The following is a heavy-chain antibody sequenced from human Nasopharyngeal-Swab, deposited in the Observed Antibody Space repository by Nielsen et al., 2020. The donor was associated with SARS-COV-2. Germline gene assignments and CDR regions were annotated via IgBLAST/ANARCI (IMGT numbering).Heavy chain of an antibody. Sequence: LKISCAASGFTFSSYDMHWVRQAPGKRLEWVAVISSDGSNKYYADSVKGRFTISRDNSKNTLSLQMNSLRAEDTAVYYCATDSGSYYRRLDNWFDPWGQGTLVTVSS. D-gene: IGHD3-10*01. V-gene: IGHV3-30-3*01. J-gene: IGHJ5*02. CDR2: ISSDGSNK. CDR3: ATDSGSYYRRLDNWFDP. CDR1: GFTFSSYD.